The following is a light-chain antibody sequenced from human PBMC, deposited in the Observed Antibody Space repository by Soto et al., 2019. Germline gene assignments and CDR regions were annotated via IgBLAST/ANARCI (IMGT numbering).Light chain of an antibody. J-gene: IGLJ1*01. CDR1: KLGDKY. CDR3: QAWDSSTHYV. V-gene: IGLV3-1*01. Sequence: SYELTQPPSVSVSPGQTASITCSGEKLGDKYACWYQQKPGQSPVLVIYQDSKRPSGIPERFSGSNSGNTATLTISGTQAMDEADYYCQAWDSSTHYVFGTGTKLTVL. CDR2: QDS.